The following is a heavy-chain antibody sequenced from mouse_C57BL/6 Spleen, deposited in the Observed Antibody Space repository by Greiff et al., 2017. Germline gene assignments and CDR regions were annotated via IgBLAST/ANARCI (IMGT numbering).Heavy chain of an antibody. CDR3: ARGYSNYVDY. J-gene: IGHJ2*01. V-gene: IGHV5-9*01. CDR1: GFTFSSYT. Sequence: DVKLVESGGGLVKPGGSLKLSCAASGFTFSSYTMSWVRQTPEKRLEWVATISGGGGNTYYPDSVKGRFTISRDNAKNTLYLQMSSLRSEDTALYYCARGYSNYVDYWGQGTTLTVSS. CDR2: ISGGGGNT. D-gene: IGHD2-5*01.